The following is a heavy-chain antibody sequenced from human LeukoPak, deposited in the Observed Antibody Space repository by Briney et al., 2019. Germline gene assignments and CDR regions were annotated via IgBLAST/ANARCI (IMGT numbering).Heavy chain of an antibody. V-gene: IGHV3-21*01. Sequence: GGSLRLSCAASGFTFSTYSMDWVRQAPGKGLEWVSSSSSSSSYKYYADSVKGRFTISRDNAKKSLYLQMNSLRAEDTAVYYCARGRVDILTGFSPWYFDPWGRGTLVTVSS. CDR1: GFTFSTYS. CDR2: SSSSSSYK. CDR3: ARGRVDILTGFSPWYFDP. D-gene: IGHD3-9*01. J-gene: IGHJ2*01.